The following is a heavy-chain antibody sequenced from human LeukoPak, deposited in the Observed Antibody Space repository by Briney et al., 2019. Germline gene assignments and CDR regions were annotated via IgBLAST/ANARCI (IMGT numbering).Heavy chain of an antibody. CDR3: ARDYVEGWFDP. CDR2: INHSGST. D-gene: IGHD3-10*02. Sequence: SETLSLTCAVYGGSFSGYYWSWIRQPPGKGLEWIGEINHSGSTNYNPSLKSRVTISVDTSKDQFSLKLSSVTAADTAVYYCARDYVEGWFDPWGQGTLVTVSS. J-gene: IGHJ5*02. CDR1: GGSFSGYY. V-gene: IGHV4-34*01.